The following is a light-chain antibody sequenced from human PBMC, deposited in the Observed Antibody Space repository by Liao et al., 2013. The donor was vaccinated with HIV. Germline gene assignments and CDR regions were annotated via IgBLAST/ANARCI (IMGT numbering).Light chain of an antibody. CDR3: QVWDSSSDHQV. CDR2: YDS. CDR1: DLGTKT. V-gene: IGLV3-21*04. J-gene: IGLJ3*02. Sequence: SYELAQPPSVSVAPGKTARITCVGDDLGTKTVHWYQQKPGQAPVLLIQYDSVRPSGIPDRFSAADSGATATLTIRRVEVGDEADYYCQVWDSSSDHQVFGGGTKLTVL.